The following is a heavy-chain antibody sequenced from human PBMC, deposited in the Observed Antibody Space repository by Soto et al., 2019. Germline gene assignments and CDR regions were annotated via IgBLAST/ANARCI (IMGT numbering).Heavy chain of an antibody. J-gene: IGHJ4*02. CDR2: IWYDGSNK. V-gene: IGHV3-33*01. CDR3: ARDGGRRVGAVGY. Sequence: QVQLVESGGGVVQPGRSLRLSCAASGFTFSSYGMHWVRQAPGKGLEWVAVIWYDGSNKYYADSVKGRFTISRDNSKNTLYLQMNSLRAEDTAVYYCARDGGRRVGAVGYRGQGTLVTVSS. CDR1: GFTFSSYG. D-gene: IGHD1-26*01.